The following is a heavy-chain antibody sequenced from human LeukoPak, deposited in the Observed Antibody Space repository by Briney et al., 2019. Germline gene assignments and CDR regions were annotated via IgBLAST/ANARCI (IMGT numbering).Heavy chain of an antibody. CDR2: ISGSGAIT. J-gene: IGHJ4*02. Sequence: GGSLRLSCAASGFTFSSYAMSWVRESPRKGLEWVSDISGSGAITDCAGSVKGRFTHSSDSCKNTHYLQTNSLRADDTAVHYWAKLSSYFIVGATTDHWGQGTLVTVSP. V-gene: IGHV3-23*01. CDR1: GFTFSSYA. CDR3: AKLSSYFIVGATTDH. D-gene: IGHD1-26*01.